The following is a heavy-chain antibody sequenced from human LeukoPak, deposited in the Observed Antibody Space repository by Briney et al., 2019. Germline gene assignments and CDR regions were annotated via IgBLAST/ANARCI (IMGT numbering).Heavy chain of an antibody. CDR1: GFDFSGFY. CDR3: TRQDCSGGSCSHVDS. Sequence: GGSLKLSCAASGFDFSGFYMHWVRQASGRGLEWVGLIRSKPSSYTTVYAASVKGRFAISRDDSKNTAYLQMNSLKAEDTAVYYCTRQDCSGGSCSHVDSWGQGTLVTVSS. V-gene: IGHV3-73*01. CDR2: IRSKPSSYTT. D-gene: IGHD2-15*01. J-gene: IGHJ4*02.